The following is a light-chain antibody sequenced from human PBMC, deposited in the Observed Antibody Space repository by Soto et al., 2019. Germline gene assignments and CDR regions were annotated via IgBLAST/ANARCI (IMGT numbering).Light chain of an antibody. J-gene: IGKJ1*01. CDR2: GAS. CDR3: QQSYSNPRT. CDR1: QSISSY. Sequence: DIQMTQSPSSRSASVGDRVTITCRASQSISSYLYWYQQKPGKAPKLLIYGASSLHSGVPSRFGGSGSGTDFTLTISSLQPEDFATYFCQQSYSNPRTFGQGTKV. V-gene: IGKV1-39*01.